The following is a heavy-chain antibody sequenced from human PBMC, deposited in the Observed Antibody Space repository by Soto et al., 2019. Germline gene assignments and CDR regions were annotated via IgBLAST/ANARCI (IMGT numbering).Heavy chain of an antibody. D-gene: IGHD3-22*01. V-gene: IGHV3-30-3*01. CDR2: ISYDGSDK. CDR3: ARDYYKYYDSSGYYRSPAY. Sequence: SCKASGFTFSSYALHWVRQAPGKGLGWVALISYDGSDKDYADSVKGRFTISRDNSRNTLFLQMNSLRAEDTAVYYCARDYYKYYDSSGYYRSPAYWGQGTLVTVSS. CDR1: GFTFSSYA. J-gene: IGHJ4*02.